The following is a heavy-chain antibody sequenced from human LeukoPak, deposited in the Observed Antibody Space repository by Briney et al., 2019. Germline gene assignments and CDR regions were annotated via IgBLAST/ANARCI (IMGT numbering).Heavy chain of an antibody. V-gene: IGHV4-39*01. Sequence: PSETLSLTCSVSGGSISSSNSHWGWIRQPPGKGLEWVGSIDNRGNTYYNPSLKSRVTISVDTSKNQFSLKLSSVTAADTAVYYCARHGTLYGSSPKFDNWGQGTLVTVSS. CDR3: ARHGTLYGSSPKFDN. D-gene: IGHD6-6*01. CDR2: IDNRGNT. CDR1: GGSISSSNSH. J-gene: IGHJ4*02.